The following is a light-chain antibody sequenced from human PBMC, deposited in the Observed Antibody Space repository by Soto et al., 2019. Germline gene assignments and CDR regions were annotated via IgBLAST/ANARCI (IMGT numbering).Light chain of an antibody. CDR1: QCVSSN. Sequence: EIVMTQSPATLSVSPGERDTLSCRASQCVSSNLAWYQQKPGQAPRLLIYGASTRATGIPARFSGSGSGTEFTLTISSLQSEDFAVYYCQQYNNWPPWTFGQGTKVEIK. CDR2: GAS. CDR3: QQYNNWPPWT. J-gene: IGKJ1*01. V-gene: IGKV3-15*01.